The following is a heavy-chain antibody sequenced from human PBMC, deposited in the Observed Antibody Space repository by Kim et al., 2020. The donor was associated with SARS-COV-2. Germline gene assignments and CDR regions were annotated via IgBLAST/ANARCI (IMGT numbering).Heavy chain of an antibody. Sequence: NTKFSQQFQGRVTCTRDTSANTASMGLSSLGSEDTAVYYCARDLFHTGFDYWGQGTLVAVSS. V-gene: IGHV1-3*01. CDR2: NT. CDR3: ARDLFHTGFDY. J-gene: IGHJ4*02. D-gene: IGHD2-8*02.